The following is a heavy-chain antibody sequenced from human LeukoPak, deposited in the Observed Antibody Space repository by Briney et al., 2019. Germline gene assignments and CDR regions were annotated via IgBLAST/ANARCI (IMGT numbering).Heavy chain of an antibody. J-gene: IGHJ4*02. D-gene: IGHD2-8*02. CDR3: ASDLVARFDY. V-gene: IGHV4-4*07. CDR1: GASISSYY. Sequence: SETLSLTCTVSGASISSYYWSWIRQPAEKGLEWIGRIYTSGSTNNNPSLKSLVTMSVDTSKNQFSLKLSSVTAADTAVYYCASDLVARFDYWGQGTLVTVSS. CDR2: IYTSGST.